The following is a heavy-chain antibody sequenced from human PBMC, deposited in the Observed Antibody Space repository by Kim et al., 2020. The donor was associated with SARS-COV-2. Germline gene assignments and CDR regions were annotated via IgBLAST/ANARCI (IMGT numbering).Heavy chain of an antibody. CDR2: INTGTDT. J-gene: IGHJ4*02. CDR1: GYTFATYV. V-gene: IGHV1-3*04. Sequence: ASVKVSCKASGYTFATYVMHWVRQAPGQRLEWMGWINTGTDTKYSQKFQGRLTFTRDTSASTVYMDLSSLRPEDTALYFCAREGSNGGPDFDYWGQGTLVTVSS. CDR3: AREGSNGGPDFDY. D-gene: IGHD7-27*01.